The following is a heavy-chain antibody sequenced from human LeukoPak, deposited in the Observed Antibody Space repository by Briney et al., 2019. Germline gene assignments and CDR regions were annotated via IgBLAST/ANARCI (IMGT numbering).Heavy chain of an antibody. V-gene: IGHV3-23*01. CDR3: AKGTIVATIPYYFDY. D-gene: IGHD5-12*01. Sequence: GGSLRLSCAASGFTFSSYAMRWVRQAAGKGVEWVSAIIVLGCTTYYPASLNGPFPISIDNSKHPLYLQMNSLRAEDTALYYCAKGTIVATIPYYFDYWGQGTLVTVSS. CDR1: GFTFSSYA. CDR2: IIVLGCTT. J-gene: IGHJ4*02.